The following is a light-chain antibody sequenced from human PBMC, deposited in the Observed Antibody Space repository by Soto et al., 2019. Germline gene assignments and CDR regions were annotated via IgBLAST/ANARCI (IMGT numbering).Light chain of an antibody. CDR2: DAS. J-gene: IGKJ1*01. CDR1: QSVSSSY. Sequence: EIVLTQSPGTLSLSPGERATLSCRASQSVSSSYLAWYQQKPGQAPRLLIYDASSRATGIPDRFSGSGSGTDFTLTISRLEPEDSAVYYCQQYGSSPETCGQGTKVEIK. CDR3: QQYGSSPET. V-gene: IGKV3-20*01.